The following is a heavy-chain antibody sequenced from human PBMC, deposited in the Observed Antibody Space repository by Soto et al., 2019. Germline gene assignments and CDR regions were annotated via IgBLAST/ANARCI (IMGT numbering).Heavy chain of an antibody. CDR3: AQASEGYSYGTELSSVFPQYDY. CDR1: GGTFSSYA. Sequence: SVKVSCKASGGTFSSYAISWVRQAPGQGLEWMGGIIPIFGTANYAQKFQGRVTITADESTSTAYMELSSLRSEDTAVYYCAQASEGYSYGTELSSVFPQYDYWGQGTLVTVSS. D-gene: IGHD5-18*01. V-gene: IGHV1-69*13. CDR2: IIPIFGTA. J-gene: IGHJ4*02.